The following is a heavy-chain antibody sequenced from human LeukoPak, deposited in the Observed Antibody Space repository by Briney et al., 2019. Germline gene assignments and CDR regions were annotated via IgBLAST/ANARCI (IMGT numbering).Heavy chain of an antibody. CDR2: MSPNSGDT. D-gene: IGHD7-27*01. V-gene: IGHV1-8*01. Sequence: ASVKVSCKASGYTFTSYGFNWVRQATGQRPEWMGWMSPNSGDTGYAQKFQDRVTMTRNTSISTAYMELSSLRSDDTAVYYCARGPPNWGYDYWGPGTLVTVSS. J-gene: IGHJ4*02. CDR3: ARGPPNWGYDY. CDR1: GYTFTSYG.